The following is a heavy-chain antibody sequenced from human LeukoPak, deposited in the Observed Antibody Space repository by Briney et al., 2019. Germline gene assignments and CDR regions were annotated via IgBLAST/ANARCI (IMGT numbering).Heavy chain of an antibody. D-gene: IGHD5-12*01. CDR2: INHSGST. Sequence: SETLSLTCAVYGGSFSGYYWSWIRQPPGKGLEWIGEINHSGSTNYNPSLKSRVTISVDTSKNQFSLKLSSVTAADTAVYYCANVAPQSMYNWFDPWGQGTLVTVSS. CDR3: ANVAPQSMYNWFDP. CDR1: GGSFSGYY. J-gene: IGHJ5*02. V-gene: IGHV4-34*01.